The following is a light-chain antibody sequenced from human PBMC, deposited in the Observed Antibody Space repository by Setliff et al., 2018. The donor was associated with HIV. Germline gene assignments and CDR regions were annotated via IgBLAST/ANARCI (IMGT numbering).Light chain of an antibody. CDR1: SSDVGSRYNY. CDR3: SAYAGVGTV. Sequence: QSVLTQPASVSGSPGQSITISCTGTSSDVGSRYNYVSWYQQHPGKAPKLIIFDVTYRPSGVSDRFSGSKSDNTASLTISGLQAEDEADYYCSAYAGVGTVFGTGTKVTVL. J-gene: IGLJ1*01. V-gene: IGLV2-14*03. CDR2: DVT.